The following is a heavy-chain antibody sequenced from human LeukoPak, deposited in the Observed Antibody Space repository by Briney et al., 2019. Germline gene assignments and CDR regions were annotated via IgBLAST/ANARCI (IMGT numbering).Heavy chain of an antibody. CDR1: GGSISSYY. J-gene: IGHJ1*01. CDR3: ARHPADSYSSSWYEFFQQ. CDR2: IYYRGST. Sequence: SETLSLTWTVSGGSISSYYCSWIRQPPGKRLEWIGYIYYRGSTYYNPSLNSRVTISVDTSKNQFSLNLSSVTAADRAVYYCARHPADSYSSSWYEFFQQGGQGTLVTVSS. D-gene: IGHD6-13*01. V-gene: IGHV4-59*08.